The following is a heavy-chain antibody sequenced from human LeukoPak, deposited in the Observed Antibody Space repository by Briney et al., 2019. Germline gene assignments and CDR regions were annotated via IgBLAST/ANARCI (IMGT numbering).Heavy chain of an antibody. D-gene: IGHD2-2*01. CDR2: INGGGGAT. V-gene: IGHV3-23*01. J-gene: IGHJ3*01. CDR1: GFTFNNNA. Sequence: GGSLRLSCTASGFTFNNNAMSWVRQAPGKGLEWVSAINGGGGATEYTDSVKGRFTISRDNSKNTLYLQMNSLRPEDTAVYYCARCTASCYANAFDVWGQGTLLTVSS. CDR3: ARCTASCYANAFDV.